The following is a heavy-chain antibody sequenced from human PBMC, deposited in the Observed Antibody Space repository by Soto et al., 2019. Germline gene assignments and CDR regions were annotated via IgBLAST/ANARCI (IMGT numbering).Heavy chain of an antibody. CDR1: GFTFSSYA. D-gene: IGHD3-22*01. Sequence: RLLESGGALVQPGGSLRLSCAASGFTFSSYAISWVRLAPGKGLEWVSAINGRGSSTYYADSVKGRFTISRDNSKNTLYLQMNSLRAEDTAIYYCAKEYYASSAFYLDAFDIWGQGTMVTVSS. J-gene: IGHJ3*02. CDR3: AKEYYASSAFYLDAFDI. CDR2: INGRGSST. V-gene: IGHV3-23*01.